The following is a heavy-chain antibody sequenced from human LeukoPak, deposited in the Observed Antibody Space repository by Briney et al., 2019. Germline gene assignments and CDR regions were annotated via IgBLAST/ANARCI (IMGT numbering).Heavy chain of an antibody. V-gene: IGHV1-3*01. CDR3: AREGGSSSFDY. CDR1: GYTFTSYA. D-gene: IGHD6-13*01. J-gene: IGHJ4*02. Sequence: GASVKVSCKASGYTFTSYAMHWVRQAPGQRLEWMGWINAGNGNTEYSQKFQGRVTITRDTSASTAYMELSSLRSEDTAVYYCAREGGSSSFDYWGQGTLVTVSS. CDR2: INAGNGNT.